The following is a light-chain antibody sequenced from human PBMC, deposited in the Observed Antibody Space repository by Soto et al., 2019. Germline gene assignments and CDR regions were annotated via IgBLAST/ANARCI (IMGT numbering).Light chain of an antibody. V-gene: IGLV6-57*01. CDR2: EDN. CDR1: SGSIASNY. CDR3: QSCDSSNQV. J-gene: IGLJ1*01. Sequence: NFMLTQPHSVSESPGKTVTISCTRSSGSIASNYVQWYQQRPGSSPTTVIYEDNQRPSGVPDRFSGSIDSSSNSASLTISGLKTEDEADYYCQSCDSSNQVFGTGTKLTVL.